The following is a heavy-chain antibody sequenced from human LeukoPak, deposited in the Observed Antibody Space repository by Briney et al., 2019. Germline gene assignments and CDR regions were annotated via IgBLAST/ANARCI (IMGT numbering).Heavy chain of an antibody. CDR3: ARDEDGRSSNYVFDY. D-gene: IGHD3-16*01. CDR2: ISYDGSNK. J-gene: IGHJ4*02. V-gene: IGHV3-30*03. Sequence: GRSLRLSCAASGFTFSSYGIHWVRQAPGKGLEWVAVISYDGSNKYYADSVRGRFTISRDNSKNTVYLQMTTLRVEDTAVYYCARDEDGRSSNYVFDYWGQGTLVTVSS. CDR1: GFTFSSYG.